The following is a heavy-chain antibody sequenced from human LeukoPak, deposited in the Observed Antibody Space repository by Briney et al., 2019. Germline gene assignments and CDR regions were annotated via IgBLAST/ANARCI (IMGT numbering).Heavy chain of an antibody. D-gene: IGHD1-26*01. CDR2: IRSDGSNE. V-gene: IGHV3-30*02. Sequence: GGSLRLSCAASGFIFNSYAMHWARQAPGKGLEWVAFIRSDGSNEYYGDSVKGRFSISRDNSKNTLYLQMNSLRPEDTAVYYCAKDPGWDDEGKHFDYWGQGTLVTVSS. CDR3: AKDPGWDDEGKHFDY. J-gene: IGHJ4*02. CDR1: GFIFNSYA.